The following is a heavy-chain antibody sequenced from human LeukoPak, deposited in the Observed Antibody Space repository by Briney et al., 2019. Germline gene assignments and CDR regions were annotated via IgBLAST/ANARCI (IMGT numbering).Heavy chain of an antibody. D-gene: IGHD4-17*01. J-gene: IGHJ3*02. V-gene: IGHV3-23*01. Sequence: GGSLRLSCTASGFAFDEHGMSWVRQVPGKGLEWVSSITGSGRGTYYADSVKGRFSVSRDNSQNTVFLHMNSLRADDTALYYCSKDPNGDYVGAFDMWGPGTMVTVSS. CDR2: ITGSGRGT. CDR3: SKDPNGDYVGAFDM. CDR1: GFAFDEHG.